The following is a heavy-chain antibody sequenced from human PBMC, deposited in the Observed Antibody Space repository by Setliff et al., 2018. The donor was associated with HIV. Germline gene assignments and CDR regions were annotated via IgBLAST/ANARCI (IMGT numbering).Heavy chain of an antibody. CDR3: ATSGYSYAFTWFDP. D-gene: IGHD5-18*01. V-gene: IGHV4-61*09. Sequence: PSETLSLTCTVSGGSISSGSHYWTWIRKPAGKGLEWIGHIHTSGSTNYDLSLMSRVTISVDTSKNQFSLKLSSVTAADTHVYYCATSGYSYAFTWFDPWGQGTLVTVSS. CDR2: IHTSGST. CDR1: GGSISSGSHY. J-gene: IGHJ5*02.